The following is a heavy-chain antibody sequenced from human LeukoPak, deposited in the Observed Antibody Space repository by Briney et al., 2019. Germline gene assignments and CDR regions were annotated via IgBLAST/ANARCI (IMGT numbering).Heavy chain of an antibody. CDR1: GFTFSSYE. CDR2: ISSSGSTI. CDR3: AREKWLRYYMVV. D-gene: IGHD5-12*01. J-gene: IGHJ6*03. Sequence: GRSLRLSCAASGFTFSSYEMNWVRQAPGKGLEWVSYISSSGSTIYYADSGKGRFTISRDNAKNSLYLQMNSLRAEDTAVYYCAREKWLRYYMVVWGKGTTVTVSS. V-gene: IGHV3-48*03.